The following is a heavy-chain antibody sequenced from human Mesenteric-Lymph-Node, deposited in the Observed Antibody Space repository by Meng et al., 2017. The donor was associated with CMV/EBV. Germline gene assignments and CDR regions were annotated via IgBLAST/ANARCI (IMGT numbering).Heavy chain of an antibody. CDR1: GAFISGYS. J-gene: IGHJ6*02. Sequence: SETLSLTCSVSGAFISGYSWTWIRQAPGKGLEWIASMYYSETTNYNPSLKSRVTISVDTSKNQFSLKLSSVTAADTAVYYCARDCSSTSCYLGGMDVWGQGTTVTVSS. CDR3: ARDCSSTSCYLGGMDV. V-gene: IGHV4-59*12. CDR2: MYYSETT. D-gene: IGHD2-2*01.